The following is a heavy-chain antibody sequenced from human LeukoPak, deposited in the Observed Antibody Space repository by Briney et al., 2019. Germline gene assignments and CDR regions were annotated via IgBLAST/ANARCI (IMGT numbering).Heavy chain of an antibody. V-gene: IGHV3-7*01. Sequence: PGXSLRLSCAASGFTFSTYWMRWVRQAPGKGVEWVGNIKKEGIDIFYLYSVNCLFTISRDNAKKSLYLQMNSLRSEDTAVYYCANVGLYCSGTNCYEWDFEYWGQGTLVTVSS. D-gene: IGHD2-15*01. CDR1: GFTFSTYW. CDR2: IKKEGIDI. J-gene: IGHJ4*02. CDR3: ANVGLYCSGTNCYEWDFEY.